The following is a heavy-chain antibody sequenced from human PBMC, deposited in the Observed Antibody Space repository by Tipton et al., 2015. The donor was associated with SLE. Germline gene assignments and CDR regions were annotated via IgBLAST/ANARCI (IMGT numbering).Heavy chain of an antibody. Sequence: TLSLTCTVSGASISTFYWSWIRQSPGKGLEWIGYVFYSGSANYSPSLKSRVTLSVDTSKNHVSLTLTSVTAADTAVYYCARRRIAETDRYFDLWGRGTLVTVSS. CDR2: VFYSGSA. D-gene: IGHD6-13*01. V-gene: IGHV4-59*01. CDR3: ARRRIAETDRYFDL. CDR1: GASISTFY. J-gene: IGHJ2*01.